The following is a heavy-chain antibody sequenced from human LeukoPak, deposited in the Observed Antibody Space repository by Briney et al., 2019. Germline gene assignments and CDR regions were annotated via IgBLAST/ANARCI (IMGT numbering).Heavy chain of an antibody. D-gene: IGHD3-22*01. Sequence: PGGSLRLSCAASGFTFSSYGMHWVRQAPGKGLEWVAVISYDGSNKYYADSVKGRFTISRDNSKNTLYLQMNSLRAEDTAVYYCAKEGYYYDSRGYNYYYGMDVWGQGTTVTVSS. CDR2: ISYDGSNK. CDR3: AKEGYYYDSRGYNYYYGMDV. V-gene: IGHV3-30*18. J-gene: IGHJ6*02. CDR1: GFTFSSYG.